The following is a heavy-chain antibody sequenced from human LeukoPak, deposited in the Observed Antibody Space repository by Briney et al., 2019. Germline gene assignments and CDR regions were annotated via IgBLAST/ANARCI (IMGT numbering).Heavy chain of an antibody. J-gene: IGHJ4*02. CDR1: GFTFSSYG. V-gene: IGHV3-30*18. CDR3: AKVFEVRGARRPKDY. Sequence: GGSLRLSCAASGFTFSSYGMHWVRQAPGKGLEWVALISYDGGNKFYADSVKDRFTISRDNSKNTLFLQMNSLRIEDTAVYYCAKVFEVRGARRPKDYWGQGTLVIVSS. CDR2: ISYDGGNK. D-gene: IGHD3-10*01.